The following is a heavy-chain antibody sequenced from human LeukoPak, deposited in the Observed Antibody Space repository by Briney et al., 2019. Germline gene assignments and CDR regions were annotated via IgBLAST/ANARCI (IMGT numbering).Heavy chain of an antibody. Sequence: GGFLRLSCAASGFTFHNYAIHWVRQAPGKGLEWVSLTSGDGITTYFADSVKGRFAISRDNSKSTLYLQMNSLRVEDTAVYYCAKSGGRNSPFDYWGQGSLVTVSS. V-gene: IGHV3-43*02. J-gene: IGHJ4*02. CDR1: GFTFHNYA. CDR3: AKSGGRNSPFDY. CDR2: TSGDGITT. D-gene: IGHD4-23*01.